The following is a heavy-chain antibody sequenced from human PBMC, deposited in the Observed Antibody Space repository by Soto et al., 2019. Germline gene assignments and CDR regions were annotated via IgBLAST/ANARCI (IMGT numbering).Heavy chain of an antibody. J-gene: IGHJ4*02. CDR2: IWYDASNK. CDR1: GFTFRTYG. CDR3: ARGRVDGGELDV. Sequence: VQLVESGGGVVQPGRSLRLSCAASGFTFRTYGMYWVRQAPGKGLEWVAVIWYDASNKYYADSVKGRFTISRDNSENTLYLQMNSLIAEDTAVYYCARGRVDGGELDVWGQGTLVTVSS. V-gene: IGHV3-33*01. D-gene: IGHD1-26*01.